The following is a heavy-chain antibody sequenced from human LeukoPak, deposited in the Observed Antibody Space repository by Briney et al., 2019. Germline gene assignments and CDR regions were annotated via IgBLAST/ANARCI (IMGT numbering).Heavy chain of an antibody. V-gene: IGHV3-53*01. CDR1: GFTVSSYY. CDR2: IYSGGST. J-gene: IGHJ4*02. CDR3: ARALSYGDYCDY. D-gene: IGHD4-17*01. Sequence: PGGSLRLSCAATGFTVSSYYMSWVRQAPGKGLEWVSVIYSGGSTYYADSVKGRLTISRDNSKNTLYLQMNSLRAEDTAVYYCARALSYGDYCDYWGQGTLVTVSS.